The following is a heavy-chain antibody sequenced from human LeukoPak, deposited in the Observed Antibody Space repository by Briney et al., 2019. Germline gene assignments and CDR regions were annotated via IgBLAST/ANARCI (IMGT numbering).Heavy chain of an antibody. CDR3: ARNLGPFDV. D-gene: IGHD3-16*01. CDR1: GDSISNYY. CDR2: IYYSGNT. Sequence: SETLSLTCTVSGDSISNYYWSWIRQPPGKGLEWIGYIYYSGNTNYNPSLKSRVTISVDTSKNQFSLKLSSVTAADTAMYYCARNLGPFDVRGHGTMVTVSS. J-gene: IGHJ3*01. V-gene: IGHV4-59*01.